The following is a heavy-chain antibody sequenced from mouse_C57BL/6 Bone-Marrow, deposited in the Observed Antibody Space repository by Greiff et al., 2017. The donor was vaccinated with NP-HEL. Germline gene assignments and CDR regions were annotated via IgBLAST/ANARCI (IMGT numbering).Heavy chain of an antibody. J-gene: IGHJ2*01. CDR1: GYTFTSYW. V-gene: IGHV1-64*01. Sequence: QVQLQQPGAELVKPGASVKLSCKASGYTFTSYWMHWVKQRPGQGLEWIGMIHPNSGSTNYNEKFKSKATLTVDKSSSTAYMQLSSLTSEDSAVYYCARERTTVVATDFDYWGQGTTLTVSS. CDR3: ARERTTVVATDFDY. CDR2: IHPNSGST. D-gene: IGHD1-1*01.